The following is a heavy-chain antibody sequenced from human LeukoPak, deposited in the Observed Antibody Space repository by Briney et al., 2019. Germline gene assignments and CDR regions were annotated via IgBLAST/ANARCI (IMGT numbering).Heavy chain of an antibody. D-gene: IGHD2-15*01. J-gene: IGHJ4*02. CDR2: INPISGGT. V-gene: IGHV1-2*06. Sequence: GASVKVSCKASGYTFTGYYMHWVRQAPGQGLEWMGRINPISGGTNYAQKLQGRVTMTTDTSTSTAYMELRSLRSDDTAIYYCARDFYHGHCGGGYCYVLDSWGQGTLVTVSS. CDR3: ARDFYHGHCGGGYCYVLDS. CDR1: GYTFTGYY.